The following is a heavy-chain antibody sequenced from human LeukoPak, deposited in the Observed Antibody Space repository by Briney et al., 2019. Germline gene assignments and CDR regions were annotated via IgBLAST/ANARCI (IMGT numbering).Heavy chain of an antibody. D-gene: IGHD2-2*01. CDR3: ARDRYCSSTSCYRTNWYFDL. CDR2: IYTSGST. CDR1: GSSISSYY. Sequence: SETLSLTCTVSGSSISSYYWSWIRQPAGKGLEWIGRIYTSGSTNHNPSLKSRVTMSVDTSKNQFSLKLSSVTAADTAVYYCARDRYCSSTSCYRTNWYFDLWGRGTLVTVSS. V-gene: IGHV4-4*07. J-gene: IGHJ2*01.